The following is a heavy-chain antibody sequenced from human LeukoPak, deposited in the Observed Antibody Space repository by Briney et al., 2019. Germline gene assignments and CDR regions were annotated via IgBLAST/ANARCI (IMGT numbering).Heavy chain of an antibody. CDR1: GFTFSIYN. V-gene: IGHV3-21*01. D-gene: IGHD3-16*01. CDR2: ISSTSSYK. J-gene: IGHJ3*02. CDR3: ARDLGPDSRLDAFDI. Sequence: GGSLRLSCAASGFTFSIYNINWVRQAPGKGLELVSSISSTSSYKYYADSVNGRFTISKDNAKVSMYLQLNSLRAEDTAVYYCARDLGPDSRLDAFDIWGQGTMVTVSS.